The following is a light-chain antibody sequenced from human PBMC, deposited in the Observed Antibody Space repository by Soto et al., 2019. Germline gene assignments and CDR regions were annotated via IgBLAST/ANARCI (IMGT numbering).Light chain of an antibody. CDR3: QQNYSLTIT. V-gene: IGKV3-20*01. Sequence: EFVLTQSPGTLSLSPGERATLSCRPSQTVRKNYLAWYQQKPGQAPRLXIYDASSRATGIPDRFSGGGSGTDFTLTIAGLQPEDFETYYCQQNYSLTITFGQGTRLEIK. CDR1: QTVRKNY. J-gene: IGKJ5*01. CDR2: DAS.